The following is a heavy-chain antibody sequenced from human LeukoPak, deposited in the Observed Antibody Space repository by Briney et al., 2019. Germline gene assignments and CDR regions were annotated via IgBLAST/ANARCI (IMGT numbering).Heavy chain of an antibody. J-gene: IGHJ4*02. CDR2: IKQDGSEK. V-gene: IGHV3-7*01. CDR3: ARDSYYDRDAGFEGY. CDR1: GFTFSSYS. D-gene: IGHD3-10*02. Sequence: GGSLRLSCAASGFTFSSYSMNWVRQAPGKGLEWVANIKQDGSEKYYVESVKGRFTISRDNAKDSLYLQMNSLRAEDTAVYYCARDSYYDRDAGFEGYWGQGTLVTVSS.